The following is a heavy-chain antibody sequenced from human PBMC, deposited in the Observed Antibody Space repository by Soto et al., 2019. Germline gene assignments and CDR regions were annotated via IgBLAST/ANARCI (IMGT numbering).Heavy chain of an antibody. V-gene: IGHV3-30*18. Sequence: GGSLRLSCAASGFTFSSYGMHWVRQAPGKGLEWVAVISYDGSNKYYADSVKARFTISRDNSKNTLYLQMNSLRAEDTAVYYCAKEYSSGWYYFDYWGQGTLVTVSS. CDR3: AKEYSSGWYYFDY. CDR2: ISYDGSNK. J-gene: IGHJ4*02. CDR1: GFTFSSYG. D-gene: IGHD6-19*01.